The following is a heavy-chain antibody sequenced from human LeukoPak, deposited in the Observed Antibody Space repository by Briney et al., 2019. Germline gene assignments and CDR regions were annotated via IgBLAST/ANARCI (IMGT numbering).Heavy chain of an antibody. J-gene: IGHJ6*03. CDR3: ARQPVVAATPFYYMDV. V-gene: IGHV4-4*07. CDR2: IYTSGST. D-gene: IGHD2-15*01. Sequence: PSETLSLTCTVSGGSISSYYWSWIQQPAGKGLEWIGRIYTSGSTNYNPSLKSRVTISVDTSKNQFSLKLSSVTAADTAVYYCARQPVVAATPFYYMDVWGKGAPVTISS. CDR1: GGSISSYY.